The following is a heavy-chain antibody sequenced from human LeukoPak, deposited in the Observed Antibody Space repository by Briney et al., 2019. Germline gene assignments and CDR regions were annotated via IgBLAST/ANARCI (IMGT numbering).Heavy chain of an antibody. D-gene: IGHD4-23*01. CDR3: ASCGNSIAFDI. CDR2: IKQDGSEK. J-gene: IGHJ3*02. Sequence: GGSLRLSCAASGFNFSSYWMSWVRQAPGKGLEWVANIKQDGSEKYYVDSVKGRFTISRDNAKNSLYLQMNSLRAEDTAVYYCASCGNSIAFDIWGQGTMVTVSS. V-gene: IGHV3-7*01. CDR1: GFNFSSYW.